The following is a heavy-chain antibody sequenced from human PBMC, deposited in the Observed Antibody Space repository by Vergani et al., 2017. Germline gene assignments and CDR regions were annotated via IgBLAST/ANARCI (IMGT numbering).Heavy chain of an antibody. CDR2: IYHSGST. CDR1: GYSISSGYY. J-gene: IGHJ5*02. Sequence: QVQLQESGPGLVKPSETLSLTCVVSGYSISSGYYWGWIRQPPGKGLVWIGSIYHSGSTYYNPSLKSRVTISPDTSKNQFSLKVHSVTAADTAVYYCARHGNPPSNLAAPLATWGQGSLVTVSS. V-gene: IGHV4-38-2*01. D-gene: IGHD4-23*01. CDR3: ARHGNPPSNLAAPLAT.